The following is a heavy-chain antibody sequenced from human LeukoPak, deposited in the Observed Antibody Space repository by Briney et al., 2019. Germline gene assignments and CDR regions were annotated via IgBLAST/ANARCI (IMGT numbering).Heavy chain of an antibody. V-gene: IGHV4-59*08. CDR3: AVLAVPGGYFDY. CDR1: GGSIRSYY. D-gene: IGHD6-19*01. J-gene: IGHJ4*02. CDR2: IYYSGST. Sequence: PSETLSLTCTVSGGSIRSYYWSWIRQPPGEGLEWIGYIYYSGSTNYNPSLKSRVTISLDTSKNQFSLTLTSVTAADTAVYYCAVLAVPGGYFDYWGQGTPVTVSS.